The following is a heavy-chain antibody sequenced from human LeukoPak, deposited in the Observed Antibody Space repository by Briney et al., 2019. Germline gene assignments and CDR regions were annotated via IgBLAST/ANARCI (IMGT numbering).Heavy chain of an antibody. J-gene: IGHJ4*02. Sequence: SVRVSCKASGFTFTSSAMQWVRQARGQRLEWIGWIVVGSGNTNYAQKFQERVTITRDMSTSTAYMELSSLRSEDTAVYYCAAPGTGDPAQFDYWGQGTLVTVSS. CDR2: IVVGSGNT. V-gene: IGHV1-58*02. CDR3: AAPGTGDPAQFDY. D-gene: IGHD7-27*01. CDR1: GFTFTSSA.